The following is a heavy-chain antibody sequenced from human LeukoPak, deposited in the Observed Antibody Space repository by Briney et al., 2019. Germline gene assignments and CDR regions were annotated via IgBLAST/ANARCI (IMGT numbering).Heavy chain of an antibody. CDR3: ARGVMSTTGTYSEGY. CDR1: GGSFSGYY. CDR2: INHSGST. J-gene: IGHJ4*02. D-gene: IGHD1-1*01. Sequence: SETLSLTCAVYGGSFSGYYWSWIRQPPGKGLEWIGEINHSGSTNYSPSLKSRVTISVDTSKNQFSLKLSSVTAADTAVYYCARGVMSTTGTYSEGYWGQGTLVTVSS. V-gene: IGHV4-34*01.